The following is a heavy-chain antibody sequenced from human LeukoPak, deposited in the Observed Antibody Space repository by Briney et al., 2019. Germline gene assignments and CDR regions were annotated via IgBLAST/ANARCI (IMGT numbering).Heavy chain of an antibody. J-gene: IGHJ4*02. Sequence: GGSLRLSCAASGFTFSSYGVHWVRQAPGEGLEWVTFIRYDGSNKYYADSVKGRFTISRGNSKNTLYLQMNSLRAEDTAVYYCARVYYYDSSGDFDYWGQGTLVTVSS. CDR1: GFTFSSYG. D-gene: IGHD3-22*01. CDR2: IRYDGSNK. CDR3: ARVYYYDSSGDFDY. V-gene: IGHV3-30*02.